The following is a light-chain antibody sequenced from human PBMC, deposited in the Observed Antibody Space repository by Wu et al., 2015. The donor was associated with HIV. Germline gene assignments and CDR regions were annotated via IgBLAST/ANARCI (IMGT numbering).Light chain of an antibody. J-gene: IGKJ1*01. Sequence: EIVLTQSPATLSLSPGERATLSCRASQSVSSYLAWYQQKPGQAPRLLIYDASNRATGIPARFSGSGSRTDFTLTISSLEPEDFAVYFCQQYSDWPKTFGQGTKVEIK. V-gene: IGKV3-11*01. CDR1: QSVSSY. CDR3: QQYSDWPKT. CDR2: DAS.